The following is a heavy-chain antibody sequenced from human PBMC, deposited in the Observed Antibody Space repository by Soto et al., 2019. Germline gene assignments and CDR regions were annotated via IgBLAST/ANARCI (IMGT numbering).Heavy chain of an antibody. CDR1: EFTFSNYG. V-gene: IGHV3-33*01. J-gene: IGHJ6*02. D-gene: IGHD3-10*01. CDR3: ARDDEYSGNGMDV. Sequence: QVQLVESGGGVVQSGRSLRLSCAASEFTFSNYGMHWVRQAPGKGLEWVAVILNDGSNRYHADSVKDRFTISRDNSKNTLYLQMNSLRAEDTAVHYCARDDEYSGNGMDVWGQGTTVTVS. CDR2: ILNDGSNR.